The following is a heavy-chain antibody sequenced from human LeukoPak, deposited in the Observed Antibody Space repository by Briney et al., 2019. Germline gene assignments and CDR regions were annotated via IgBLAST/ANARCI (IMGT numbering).Heavy chain of an antibody. D-gene: IGHD3-22*01. CDR2: IYTSGST. CDR1: GGSISSYY. Sequence: PSETLSLTCTVSGGSISSYYWSWIRQPAGKGLEWIWRIYTSGSTNYNPSLKSRVTMSVDTSKNQFSLKLSSVTAADTAVYYCVISSGYYTYDYWGQGTLVTVSS. CDR3: VISSGYYTYDY. V-gene: IGHV4-4*07. J-gene: IGHJ4*02.